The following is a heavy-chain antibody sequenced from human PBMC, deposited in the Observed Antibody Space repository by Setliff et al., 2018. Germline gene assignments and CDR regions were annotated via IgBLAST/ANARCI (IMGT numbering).Heavy chain of an antibody. D-gene: IGHD1-26*01. CDR2: IYTSGGT. CDR3: ARKGISALSGAFDM. Sequence: KSSETLSLTCTVSGGSISNYYWSWIRQPAGKGLEWIGRIYTSGGTNYNPSLKSRVTMSVDTSKNQFSLKLSSVTAADTAVYYCARKGISALSGAFDMWGQGTMVTVSS. J-gene: IGHJ3*02. V-gene: IGHV4-4*07. CDR1: GGSISNYY.